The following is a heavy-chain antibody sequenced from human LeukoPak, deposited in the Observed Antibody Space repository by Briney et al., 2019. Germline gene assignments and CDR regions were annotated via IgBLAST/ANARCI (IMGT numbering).Heavy chain of an antibody. CDR2: INHSGST. Sequence: SETLSLTCAVYGGSFSGYYWSWIRQPPGKGLEWIGEINHSGSTNYNPSLKSRVTISVDTSKNQFSLKLSSVTAADTAVYYCARVRYCSSTSCYSKSAFDTWGQGTMVTVSS. J-gene: IGHJ3*02. CDR1: GGSFSGYY. CDR3: ARVRYCSSTSCYSKSAFDT. V-gene: IGHV4-34*01. D-gene: IGHD2-2*01.